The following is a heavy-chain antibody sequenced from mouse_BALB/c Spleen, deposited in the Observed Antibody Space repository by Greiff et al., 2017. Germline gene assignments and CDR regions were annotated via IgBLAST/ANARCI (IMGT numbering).Heavy chain of an antibody. CDR2: IYPYNGGT. V-gene: IGHV1S29*02. Sequence: EVQLQQSGPELVKPGASVKISCKASGYTFTDYKMHWVKQSHGKSLEWIGYIYPYNGGTGYNQKFKNKATLTVDNSSSTAYMELRSLTSEDSTVYYCKRGDGYGFAYWGQGTLVTVSA. CDR1: GYTFTDYK. D-gene: IGHD2-2*01. CDR3: KRGDGYGFAY. J-gene: IGHJ3*01.